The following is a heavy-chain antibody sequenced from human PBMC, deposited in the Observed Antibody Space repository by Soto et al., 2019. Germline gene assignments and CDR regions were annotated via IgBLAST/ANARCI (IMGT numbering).Heavy chain of an antibody. D-gene: IGHD6-13*01. Sequence: QVQLVQSGAEVKKPGSSVKVSCKASGGTFSSYAVNWVRQAPGQGLEWMGGIIPIFGSANYAQKFQGRVTMTTDTSEDTACIELSGLRCVDSADSDCARDPCSSSWYSSSYYAMDVWGQGTTVTVSS. CDR2: IIPIFGSA. J-gene: IGHJ6*02. V-gene: IGHV1-69*06. CDR3: ARDPCSSSWYSSSYYAMDV. CDR1: GGTFSSYA.